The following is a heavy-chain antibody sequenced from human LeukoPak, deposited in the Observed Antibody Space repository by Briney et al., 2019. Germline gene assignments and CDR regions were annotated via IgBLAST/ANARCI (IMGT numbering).Heavy chain of an antibody. CDR3: AREGPRYYYDSSGGDSDY. V-gene: IGHV1-46*01. CDR2: INPSGGST. Sequence: ASVKVSCKASGYTFTSYYMHWVRQAPGQGLEWMGIINPSGGSTSYAQKFQGRVTMTRDTSTNTVYMELSSLRSEDTAVYYCAREGPRYYYDSSGGDSDYWSQGTLVTVSS. CDR1: GYTFTSYY. D-gene: IGHD3-22*01. J-gene: IGHJ4*02.